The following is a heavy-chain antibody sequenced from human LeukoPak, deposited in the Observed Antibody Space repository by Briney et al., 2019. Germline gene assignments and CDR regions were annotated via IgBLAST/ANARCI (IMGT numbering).Heavy chain of an antibody. CDR1: GFTFSSYG. V-gene: IGHV3-30*02. D-gene: IGHD5-24*01. J-gene: IGHJ4*02. CDR3: ARDDGSYYDY. CDR2: IRYDGSNK. Sequence: GGSLRLSCAASGFTFSSYGMHWVRQAPGKGLEWVAFIRYDGSNKYYADSVKGRFTISRDNSKNTLYLQMNSLRAEDTAVYYCARDDGSYYDYWGQGTLVTVSS.